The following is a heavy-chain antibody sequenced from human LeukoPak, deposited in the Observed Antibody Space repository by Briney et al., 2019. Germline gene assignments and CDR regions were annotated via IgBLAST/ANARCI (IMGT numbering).Heavy chain of an antibody. V-gene: IGHV4-38-2*01. CDR1: GYSISSGYY. CDR2: VYYSGST. Sequence: SETLSLTCAVSGYSISSGYYWGWIRQPPGKGLEWIGSVYYSGSTCYNPSLKSRVTMSVDTSKNQFSLKLTSVGAADTAVYYCARSYERYSYGPAGYWGQGTLVTVSS. J-gene: IGHJ4*02. D-gene: IGHD5-18*01. CDR3: ARSYERYSYGPAGY.